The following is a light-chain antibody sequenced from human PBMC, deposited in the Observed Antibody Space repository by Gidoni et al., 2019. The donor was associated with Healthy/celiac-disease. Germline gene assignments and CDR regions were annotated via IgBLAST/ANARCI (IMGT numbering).Light chain of an antibody. V-gene: IGKV3-11*01. CDR1: QSVSSY. J-gene: IGKJ3*01. CDR3: QQRSNWPPFA. Sequence: EIVLTQSPATLSLSPGERATLSCRASQSVSSYLAWYQQKPGQAPRLLIYDAATRATGIPARCSGSGSGTDFTLTISSLEPEDFAVYYCQQRSNWPPFAFGPGTKVDIK. CDR2: DAA.